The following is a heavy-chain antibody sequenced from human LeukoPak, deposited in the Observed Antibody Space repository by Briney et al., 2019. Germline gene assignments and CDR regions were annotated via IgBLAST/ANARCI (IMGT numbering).Heavy chain of an antibody. CDR1: GYSFTSYW. CDR3: ARRSSGEGYFDY. V-gene: IGHV5-51*01. CDR2: IYPGDSDT. J-gene: IGHJ4*02. D-gene: IGHD6-19*01. Sequence: GESLKTSFKGSGYSFTSYWIGWVRQMPGKGPEWMGIIYPGDSDTRYSPSFQGQVTIPADKSISTAYLQWSSLKASDTAMYYCARRSSGEGYFDYWGQGTLVTVSS.